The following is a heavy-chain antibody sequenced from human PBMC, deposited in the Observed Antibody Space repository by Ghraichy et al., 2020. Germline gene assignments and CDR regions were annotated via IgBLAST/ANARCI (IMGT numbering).Heavy chain of an antibody. CDR3: AKDMYAGRILPMFPVES. CDR1: AFTLIHYA. CDR2: LGHNGDTT. J-gene: IGHJ5*01. D-gene: IGHD2-8*01. V-gene: IGHV3-23*01. Sequence: GGSLRLSCTGSAFTLIHYALSWVRQPPGHGLEWVSTLGHNGDTTYSANSVKGRFTISRDISKSTLYLQMNSLRAEDTAIYYCAKDMYAGRILPMFPVESWGRGTLLSVSS.